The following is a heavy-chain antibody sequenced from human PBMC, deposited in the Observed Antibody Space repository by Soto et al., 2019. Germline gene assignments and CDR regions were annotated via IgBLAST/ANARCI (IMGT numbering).Heavy chain of an antibody. D-gene: IGHD6-19*01. Sequence: EPLSLTCAVNGGSFSGYYWSWIRQPPGKGLEWIGEINHSGSTNYNPSLKSRVTISVDTSKNQFSLKLSSVTAADTAVYYCARSRTQWLVSPRGDYYYGMDVWGQGTTVTVSS. CDR1: GGSFSGYY. J-gene: IGHJ6*02. V-gene: IGHV4-34*01. CDR2: INHSGST. CDR3: ARSRTQWLVSPRGDYYYGMDV.